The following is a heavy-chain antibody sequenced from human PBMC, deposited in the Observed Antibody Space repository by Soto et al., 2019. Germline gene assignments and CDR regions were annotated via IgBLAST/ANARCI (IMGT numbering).Heavy chain of an antibody. D-gene: IGHD3-22*01. Sequence: GSLRLSCAASGFTFSSYAMSWVRQAPGKGLEWVSSISGSGGSTYYADSVKGRVTISRDNSKNTLYLQMNSLRAEDTAVYYCAKEVEAYYYDSSGSPVVDYYYALDVWGLGSTATVSS. J-gene: IGHJ6*02. CDR1: GFTFSSYA. CDR3: AKEVEAYYYDSSGSPVVDYYYALDV. CDR2: ISGSGGST. V-gene: IGHV3-23*01.